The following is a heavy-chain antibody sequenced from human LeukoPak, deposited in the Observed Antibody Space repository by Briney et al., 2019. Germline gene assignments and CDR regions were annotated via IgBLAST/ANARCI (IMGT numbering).Heavy chain of an antibody. CDR1: GFTFSSYA. Sequence: GSLRLSCAASGFTFSSYAMHWVRQAPGKGLEWVAVISYDGSNKYYADSVKGRFTISRDNSKNTLYLQMNSLRAEGTAVYYCARSTGGAAAGPDYWGQGTLVTVSS. J-gene: IGHJ4*02. D-gene: IGHD6-13*01. CDR3: ARSTGGAAAGPDY. V-gene: IGHV3-30-3*01. CDR2: ISYDGSNK.